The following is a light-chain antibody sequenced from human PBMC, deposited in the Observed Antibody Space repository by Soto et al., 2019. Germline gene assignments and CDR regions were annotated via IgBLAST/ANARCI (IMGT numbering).Light chain of an antibody. Sequence: EIVLTQSPATLSLSPGERATLSCRASQSVSSYLAWYQQKPGQAPRLLIYDASNRATGIPARFSGSGSGTDFTLTISSLDPEDFAVYYCQQRETFGQGTKVEIK. CDR3: QQRET. CDR1: QSVSSY. CDR2: DAS. V-gene: IGKV3-11*01. J-gene: IGKJ1*01.